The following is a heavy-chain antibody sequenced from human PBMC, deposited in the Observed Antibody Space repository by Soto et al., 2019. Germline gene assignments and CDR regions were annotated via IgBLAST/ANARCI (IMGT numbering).Heavy chain of an antibody. D-gene: IGHD3-16*01. Sequence: EVQLVESGGGLVQPGGPLKLSLAASGFPFSDPSMHWVRQTSGRGLEWLGRIRSKVNNLETVYAASVKGRFTISRDDSKNTAYLQMNSLKTEDTAVYYCTRLITPLDYWGRGTLVTVSS. CDR2: IRSKVNNLET. V-gene: IGHV3-73*02. CDR3: TRLITPLDY. J-gene: IGHJ4*02. CDR1: GFPFSDPS.